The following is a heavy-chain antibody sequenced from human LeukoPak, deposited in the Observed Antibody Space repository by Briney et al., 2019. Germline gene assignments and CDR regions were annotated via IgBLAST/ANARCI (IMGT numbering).Heavy chain of an antibody. V-gene: IGHV1-8*01. CDR1: GYTFTSYD. CDR2: MNPNSGNT. J-gene: IGHJ5*02. CDR3: AKRIAAVGKGSWFDP. Sequence: ASVKVSCTASGYTFTSYDINWVRQATGQGLEWMGWMNPNSGNTGYAQKFQGRVTMTRNTSITTAYMELSSLRSDDTAVYYCAKRIAAVGKGSWFDPWGQGTLVTVSS. D-gene: IGHD6-13*01.